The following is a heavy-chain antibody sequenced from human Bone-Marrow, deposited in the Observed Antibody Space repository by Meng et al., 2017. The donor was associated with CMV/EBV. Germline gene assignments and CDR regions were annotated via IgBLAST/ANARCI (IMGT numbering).Heavy chain of an antibody. CDR1: GGSISSYY. V-gene: IGHV4-4*07. J-gene: IGHJ5*02. CDR2: IYTSGST. Sequence: VQLQGSGPGLVKPSETLSLPCPVSGGSISSYYWSWIRQPAGKGLEWIGRIYTSGSTNYNPSLKSRVTMSVDTSKNQFSLKLSSVTAADTAVYYCARVSGLELGEVWFDPWGQGTLVTVSS. CDR3: ARVSGLELGEVWFDP. D-gene: IGHD1-7*01.